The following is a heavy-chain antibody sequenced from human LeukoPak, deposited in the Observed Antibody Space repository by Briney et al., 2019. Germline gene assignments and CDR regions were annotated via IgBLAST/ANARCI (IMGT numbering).Heavy chain of an antibody. CDR1: GYSFTSYW. Sequence: GESLKISCKGSGYSFTSYWIGWVRQMPGKGLEWMGIIYPGDSDIRYNPSFQGQVTISADKSISTAYLQWSSLKASDTAMYYYARRPGAHSYDSSGPVDYWGQGTLVTVSS. V-gene: IGHV5-51*01. J-gene: IGHJ4*02. CDR3: ARRPGAHSYDSSGPVDY. D-gene: IGHD3-22*01. CDR2: IYPGDSDI.